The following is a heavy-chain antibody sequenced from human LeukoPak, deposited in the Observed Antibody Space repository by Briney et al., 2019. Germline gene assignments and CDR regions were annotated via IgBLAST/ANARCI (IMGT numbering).Heavy chain of an antibody. Sequence: SETLSLTCTVSGGSISSYYWSWIRQPPGKGLEWIGYIYYSGSTNYNPSLKSRVTISVDTSKNQFSLKLSSVTAADTAVYYCARTLRGYSYGPFDYWGPGTLVTVSS. CDR1: GGSISSYY. D-gene: IGHD5-18*01. J-gene: IGHJ4*02. V-gene: IGHV4-59*01. CDR2: IYYSGST. CDR3: ARTLRGYSYGPFDY.